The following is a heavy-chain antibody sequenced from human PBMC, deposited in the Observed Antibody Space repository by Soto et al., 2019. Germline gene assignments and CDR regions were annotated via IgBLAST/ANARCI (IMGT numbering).Heavy chain of an antibody. V-gene: IGHV3-7*05. D-gene: IGHD2-15*01. CDR3: ARVKSLAGHY. CDR1: GFTFSTYW. CDR2: IKQDGSDK. Sequence: EVQLVESGGGLVQPGGFLRLSCAASGFTFSTYWMSWVRQAPGKGLEWVANIKQDGSDKYYVDSVKGRFTISRDNAKNSLYLQMNGLRAEDTAVYYCARVKSLAGHYWGQGTLVTVSS. J-gene: IGHJ4*02.